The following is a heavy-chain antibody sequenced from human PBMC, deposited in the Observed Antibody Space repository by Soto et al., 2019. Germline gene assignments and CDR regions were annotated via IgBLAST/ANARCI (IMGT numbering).Heavy chain of an antibody. CDR3: ARDNYGDTYYFDY. D-gene: IGHD4-17*01. J-gene: IGHJ4*02. V-gene: IGHV4-30-4*01. Sequence: QVQLQESGPGLVKPSQTLSLTCTVSGGSTSSGAYYWSWVRQPPGKGLEWIGYIYYSGSTYYNPSLKSRVTISVDTSKNQFSLKLSSVTATDTAVYYCARDNYGDTYYFDYWGQGTLVTVSS. CDR1: GGSTSSGAYY. CDR2: IYYSGST.